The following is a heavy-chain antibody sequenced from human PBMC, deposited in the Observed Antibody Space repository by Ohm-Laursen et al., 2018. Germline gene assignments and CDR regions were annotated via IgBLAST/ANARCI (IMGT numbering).Heavy chain of an antibody. CDR3: ARNLGYCSGGGCYYFDP. V-gene: IGHV3-11*01. D-gene: IGHD2-15*01. Sequence: SLRLSCAASGFTFSDFYMSWIRQAPGKGLEWISYITSSGDTLYYVDSVQGRFTISRDNAKNYLYLQMNSLRVEDTAVYYCARNLGYCSGGGCYYFDPWGQGTLVTVSS. CDR2: ITSSGDTL. J-gene: IGHJ5*02. CDR1: GFTFSDFY.